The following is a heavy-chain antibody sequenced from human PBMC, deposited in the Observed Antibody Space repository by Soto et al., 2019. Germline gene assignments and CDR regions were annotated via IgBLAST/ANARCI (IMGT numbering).Heavy chain of an antibody. CDR2: IIPIFGTA. Sequence: SVKVSCKASGGTFSSYAISWVRQAPGQGLEWVGGIIPIFGTANYAQKFQGRVTITADESTSTAYMELSSLRSEDTAVYYCARRRIVVVTHSYFDYWGQGTLVTVSS. D-gene: IGHD3-22*01. J-gene: IGHJ4*02. CDR1: GGTFSSYA. V-gene: IGHV1-69*13. CDR3: ARRRIVVVTHSYFDY.